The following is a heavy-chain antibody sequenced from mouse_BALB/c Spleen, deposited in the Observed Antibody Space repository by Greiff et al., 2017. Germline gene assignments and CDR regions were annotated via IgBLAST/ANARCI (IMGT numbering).Heavy chain of an antibody. D-gene: IGHD3-2*01. CDR1: GFTFSSFG. J-gene: IGHJ3*01. CDR2: ISSDSSTI. V-gene: IGHV5-17*02. Sequence: EVMLVESGGGLVQPGGSRKLSCAASGFTFSSFGMHWVRQAPEKGLEWVAYISSDSSTIYYADTVKGRFTISRDNPKNTLFLQMTSLRSEDTAMYYCARGGQLGPPWFAYWGQGTLVTVSA. CDR3: ARGGQLGPPWFAY.